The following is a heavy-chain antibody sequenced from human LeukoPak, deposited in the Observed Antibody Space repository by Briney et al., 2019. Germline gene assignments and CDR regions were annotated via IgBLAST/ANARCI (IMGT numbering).Heavy chain of an antibody. D-gene: IGHD3-10*01. Sequence: ASVKVSCKASGGTFSSYAISWVRQAPGQGLEWMGRIIPILGIANYAQKFQGRVTITADKSTSTAYMELSSLRSEDTAVYYCARDGGFGELLVDPWGQGTLVTVSS. CDR2: IIPILGIA. CDR1: GGTFSSYA. J-gene: IGHJ5*02. CDR3: ARDGGFGELLVDP. V-gene: IGHV1-69*04.